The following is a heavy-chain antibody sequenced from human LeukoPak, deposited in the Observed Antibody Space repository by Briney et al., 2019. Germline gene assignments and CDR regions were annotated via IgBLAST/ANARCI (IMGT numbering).Heavy chain of an antibody. CDR2: ISSSSSYI. CDR1: GFTFSSYS. Sequence: GGSLRLSCAASGFTFSSYSMSWVRQAPGKGLEWVSSISSSSSYIYYADSVKGRFTISRDNAKNSLYLQMNSLRAEDTAVYYCAREGSSGYSYGYIDYWGQGTLVTVSS. V-gene: IGHV3-21*01. CDR3: AREGSSGYSYGYIDY. D-gene: IGHD5-18*01. J-gene: IGHJ4*02.